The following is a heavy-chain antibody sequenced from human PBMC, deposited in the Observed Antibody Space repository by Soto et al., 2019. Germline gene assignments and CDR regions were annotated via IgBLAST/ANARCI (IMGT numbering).Heavy chain of an antibody. CDR1: GFTFSSYG. D-gene: IGHD3-3*01. Sequence: GGSLRLSCAASGFTFSSYGMHWVRQAPGKGLEWVAVIWYDGSNKYYADSVKGRFTISRDNSKNTLYLQMNSLRAEDTAVYYCARGSRFLEWLGFDYWGQGTLVTVSS. CDR2: IWYDGSNK. J-gene: IGHJ4*02. CDR3: ARGSRFLEWLGFDY. V-gene: IGHV3-33*01.